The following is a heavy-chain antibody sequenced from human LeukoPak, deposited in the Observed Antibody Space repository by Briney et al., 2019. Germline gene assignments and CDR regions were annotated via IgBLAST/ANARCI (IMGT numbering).Heavy chain of an antibody. J-gene: IGHJ4*02. CDR1: GFTASSNY. Sequence: GGSLRLSCAASGFTASSNYMSWVRQAPGKGLEWVSVIYSGGSTYYADSVKGRFTISRDNSKNTLYLQMNSLRAEDTAVYYCARVSGDILTYWGQGTLVTVSS. D-gene: IGHD3-9*01. CDR2: IYSGGST. CDR3: ARVSGDILTY. V-gene: IGHV3-66*02.